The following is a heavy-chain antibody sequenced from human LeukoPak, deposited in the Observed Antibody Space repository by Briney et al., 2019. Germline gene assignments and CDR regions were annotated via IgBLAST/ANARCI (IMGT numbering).Heavy chain of an antibody. V-gene: IGHV4-39*01. D-gene: IGHD5/OR15-5a*01. J-gene: IGHJ4*02. CDR1: GGSISSYY. CDR3: ARHMSTIGAPDY. CDR2: IFYTGST. Sequence: SETLSLTCTVSGGSISSYYWSWIRQPPGKGLEWIGSIFYTGSTYYDPSLKGRVTISVDTSRNQFSLKLSSVTAADTAIFYCARHMSTIGAPDYWGQGALVTVSS.